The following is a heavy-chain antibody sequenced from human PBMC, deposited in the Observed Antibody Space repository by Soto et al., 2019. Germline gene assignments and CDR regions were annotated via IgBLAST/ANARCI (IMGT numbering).Heavy chain of an antibody. V-gene: IGHV3-30*04. CDR2: ISYNGKNK. CDR3: ATDGMEYVTSGLYHFAQ. D-gene: IGHD1-1*01. J-gene: IGHJ4*02. Sequence: QVQLVESGGGVVQPGTSLRLSCAASRFTLNNYAMHWVRHVPGKGLEWLAFISYNGKNKYYGDSVKGRFTISRDDSENTLYLQMTSLRSDDTAVYYCATDGMEYVTSGLYHFAQWGQGTLVTVSS. CDR1: RFTLNNYA.